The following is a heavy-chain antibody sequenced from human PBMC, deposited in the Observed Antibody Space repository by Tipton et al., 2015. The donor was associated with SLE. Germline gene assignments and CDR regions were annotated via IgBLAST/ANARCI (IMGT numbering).Heavy chain of an antibody. CDR2: IHQSGTT. CDR1: GVSTSSGGYF. D-gene: IGHD3-9*01. J-gene: IGHJ3*02. Sequence: TLSLTCTVSGVSTSSGGYFWNWIRHYPGKGLEWIGSIHQSGTTHYNPSLKSRVTLAVDTSKNKFSLELSVVTAADTAVYYCVSSGYPLGTFESWGQGTMVTVSS. CDR3: VSSGYPLGTFES. V-gene: IGHV4-31*03.